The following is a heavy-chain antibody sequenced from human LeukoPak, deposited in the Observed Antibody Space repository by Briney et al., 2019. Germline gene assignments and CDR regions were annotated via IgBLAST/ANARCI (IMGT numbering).Heavy chain of an antibody. CDR3: AKDSYSKGDY. J-gene: IGHJ4*02. CDR1: GLPFSSYW. V-gene: IGHV3-7*01. Sequence: PGGSLRLSCAASGLPFSSYWMTWVRQAPGKGLEWVANIKLDGSVINYVDSVKGRFTISRDNAKNSLYLQMTNLRVEDTALYYCAKDSYSKGDYWGQGTLVTVSS. CDR2: IKLDGSVI. D-gene: IGHD6-13*01.